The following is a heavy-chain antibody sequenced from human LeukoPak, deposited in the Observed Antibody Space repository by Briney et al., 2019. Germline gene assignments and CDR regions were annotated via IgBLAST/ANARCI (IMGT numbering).Heavy chain of an antibody. CDR3: AKGPGYYGSGSYSFDY. D-gene: IGHD3-10*01. J-gene: IGHJ4*02. V-gene: IGHV3-23*01. CDR1: GFTFSSYA. Sequence: GGSLRLSCAASGFTFSSYAMSWVRQAPGKGLEGVSAIRGSGGSTNYADSVKGRFTISRDTSKTTLYLKMNSMRDEDTAVYYCAKGPGYYGSGSYSFDYWGQGTLVTVSS. CDR2: IRGSGGST.